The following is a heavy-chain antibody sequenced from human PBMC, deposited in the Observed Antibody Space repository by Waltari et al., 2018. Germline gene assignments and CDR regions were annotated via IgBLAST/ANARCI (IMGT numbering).Heavy chain of an antibody. J-gene: IGHJ4*02. V-gene: IGHV3-23*01. CDR2: ISGSGATT. D-gene: IGHD6-19*01. Sequence: EVQLLESGGALIQPGGSLKLSCAVSGFAFSSHAMSWVRQAPGKGLEGVSAISGSGATTYYADSVKGRFTISRDNSKNTFYLQMTSLTADDTGIYYCAKEGLTVAATEDWGQGTLVTVSS. CDR3: AKEGLTVAATED. CDR1: GFAFSSHA.